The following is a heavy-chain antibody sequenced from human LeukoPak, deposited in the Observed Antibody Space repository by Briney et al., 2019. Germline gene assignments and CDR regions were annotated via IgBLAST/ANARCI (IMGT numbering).Heavy chain of an antibody. D-gene: IGHD3-22*01. Sequence: AGGSLRLSCAASGFTFSHYEMNWVRQAPGKGLEWVSYITSDNAISYTASVRGRFIISRDYAKDSLYLHMNSLRVEDTAIYYCARSNYYDTSGHYSFDYWGQGTQVTVSS. J-gene: IGHJ4*02. V-gene: IGHV3-48*03. CDR2: ITSDNAI. CDR3: ARSNYYDTSGHYSFDY. CDR1: GFTFSHYE.